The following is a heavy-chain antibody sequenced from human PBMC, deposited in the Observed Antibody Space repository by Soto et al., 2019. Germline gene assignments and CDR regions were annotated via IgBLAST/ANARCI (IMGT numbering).Heavy chain of an antibody. J-gene: IGHJ5*02. CDR1: GFTFSSYA. CDR3: AKDLPTGFGELLSDRKWFDP. V-gene: IGHV3-23*01. Sequence: GGSLRLSCAASGFTFSSYAMTWVRQAPGKGLEWVSTLSGDGVTTYYADSVKGRFTISRDNSKSTLYLQMQSLRAEDTAIYYCAKDLPTGFGELLSDRKWFDPWGQGTLVTVSS. D-gene: IGHD3-10*01. CDR2: LSGDGVTT.